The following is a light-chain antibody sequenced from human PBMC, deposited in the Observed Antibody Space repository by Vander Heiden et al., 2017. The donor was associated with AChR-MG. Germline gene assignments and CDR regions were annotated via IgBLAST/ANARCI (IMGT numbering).Light chain of an antibody. CDR2: QDS. J-gene: IGLJ2*01. CDR3: QAWDSSTVV. CDR1: KLGDKY. Sequence: SYYLTQPPSVSVSPGQTASITCSGDKLGDKYACWYQQKPGQSPVLVIYQDSKRPSGIPERFSGSNSGNTATLTISETQAMDEADYYCQAWDSSTVVFGGGTKLTVL. V-gene: IGLV3-1*01.